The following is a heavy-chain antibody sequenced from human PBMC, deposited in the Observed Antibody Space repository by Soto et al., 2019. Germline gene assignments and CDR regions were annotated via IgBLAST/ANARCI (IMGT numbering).Heavy chain of an antibody. CDR2: TYYSGST. CDR1: GGSISSGGYY. Sequence: SETLSLTCTVSGGSISSGGYYWSWIRQHPGKGLEWIGYTYYSGSTYYNPSLKSRVTISVDTSKNQFSLKLSSVTAADTAVYYCARRTTITFGGVPIDNCFDPWGDGTLVTVS. D-gene: IGHD3-16*01. V-gene: IGHV4-31*03. CDR3: ARRTTITFGGVPIDNCFDP. J-gene: IGHJ5*02.